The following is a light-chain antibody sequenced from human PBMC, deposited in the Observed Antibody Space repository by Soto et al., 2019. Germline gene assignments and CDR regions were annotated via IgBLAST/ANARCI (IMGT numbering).Light chain of an antibody. V-gene: IGLV2-14*01. CDR2: DVS. J-gene: IGLJ1*01. CDR3: SSYTSSSTPYCV. CDR1: SSDVGGYNY. Sequence: QSALTQPASGSGSPGQSITISCTRTSSDVGGYNYVSWYQQHPGKAPKLMIYDVSNRPSGVSNRFSGSKSGNTASLTISGLQAEDEADYYCSSYTSSSTPYCVFGTGTKVTVL.